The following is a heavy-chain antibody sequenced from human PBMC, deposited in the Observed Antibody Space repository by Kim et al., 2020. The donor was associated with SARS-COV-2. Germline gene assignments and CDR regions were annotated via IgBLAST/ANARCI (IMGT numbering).Heavy chain of an antibody. CDR2: INHSGST. Sequence: SETLSLTCAVYGGSFSGYYWSWIRQPPGKGLEWIGEINHSGSTNYNPSLKSRVTISVDTSKNQFSLKLSSVTAADTAVYYCARGRRARGYFQHWGQGTL. CDR3: ARGRRARGYFQH. J-gene: IGHJ1*01. CDR1: GGSFSGYY. V-gene: IGHV4-34*01.